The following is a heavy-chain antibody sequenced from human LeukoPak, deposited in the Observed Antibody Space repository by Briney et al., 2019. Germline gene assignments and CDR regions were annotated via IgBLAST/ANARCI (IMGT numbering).Heavy chain of an antibody. CDR2: MNLNSGNT. J-gene: IGHJ5*02. CDR3: VRGNYYNSSGYNWFDP. D-gene: IGHD3-22*01. V-gene: IGHV1-8*01. CDR1: GYTFTSYD. Sequence: ASVKVSCKASGYTFTSYDINWVRQATGQGLEWMGWMNLNSGNTGYEQKFQGRVTMTRNTSISTAYMELSRLRSEDMAVYYCVRGNYYNSSGYNWFDPWGQGTLVTVSS.